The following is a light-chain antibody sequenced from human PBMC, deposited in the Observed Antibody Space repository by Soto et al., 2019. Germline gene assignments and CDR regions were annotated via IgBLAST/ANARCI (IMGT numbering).Light chain of an antibody. CDR2: AAS. J-gene: IGKJ3*01. V-gene: IGKV1-8*01. Sequence: AIRMTQSPSSFSASTGDRVTITCRASQGISSYLAWYQQKPGKAPKLLIYAASTLQSGVPSRFSGSGCGTDFTLIISCLQSEDFANYYRQQYYSYPRTFGPGTKVDIK. CDR1: QGISSY. CDR3: QQYYSYPRT.